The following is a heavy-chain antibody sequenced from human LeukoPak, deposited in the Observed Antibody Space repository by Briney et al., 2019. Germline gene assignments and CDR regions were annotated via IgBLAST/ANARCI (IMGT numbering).Heavy chain of an antibody. Sequence: PGGSLRLSCAASGFIFSGFHMSWIRQAPGKGLEWVSYINSANTIHYADSVKGRFTISRDDAKNSLYLQMSSLRDEDTAVYYCARRCGSTSCLQYWGQGTLVTVSS. D-gene: IGHD2-2*01. V-gene: IGHV3-11*04. CDR3: ARRCGSTSCLQY. CDR1: GFIFSGFH. J-gene: IGHJ4*02. CDR2: INSANTI.